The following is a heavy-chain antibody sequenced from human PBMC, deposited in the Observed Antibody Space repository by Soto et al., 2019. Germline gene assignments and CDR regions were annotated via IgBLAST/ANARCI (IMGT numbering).Heavy chain of an antibody. CDR3: ASVPDY. Sequence: QLQLQESGSGLVKPSQTLSLTCAVSGGSISSGGYSWSWIRQPPGKGLEWIGYMYHSGSTYYNPSLKSRVTTSIDRSNNQFSLKLGSVAAADTAVYYCASVPDYWGQGILVTVSS. D-gene: IGHD2-2*01. CDR1: GGSISSGGYS. V-gene: IGHV4-30-2*01. CDR2: MYHSGST. J-gene: IGHJ4*02.